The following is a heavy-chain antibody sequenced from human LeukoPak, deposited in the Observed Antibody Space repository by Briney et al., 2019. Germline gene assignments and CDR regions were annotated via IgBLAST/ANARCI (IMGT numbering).Heavy chain of an antibody. D-gene: IGHD2-15*01. Sequence: PSQTLSLTCTVSGGSISSGGYYWTWIRQHPGKGLEWIGSNYYSGSTYYNPSLKSRVTISVDTSKNQFSLKLSSVTAADTAVYYCASDYCSGGSCYSGFGYWGQGTLVTVSS. CDR1: GGSISSGGYY. CDR3: ASDYCSGGSCYSGFGY. CDR2: NYYSGST. J-gene: IGHJ4*02. V-gene: IGHV4-39*01.